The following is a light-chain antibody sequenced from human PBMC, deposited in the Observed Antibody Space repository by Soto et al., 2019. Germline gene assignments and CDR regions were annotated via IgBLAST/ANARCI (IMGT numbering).Light chain of an antibody. CDR3: QTWGTGIQV. V-gene: IGLV4-69*01. Sequence: QAVVTQSPSASASLGASVKLTCTLSSGHSSYAIAWHQQQPEKGPRYLMKLNSDGSHSKGDGIPDRFSGSSSGAERYRTISSLQSEDEADYYCQTWGTGIQVFGGGTKPTVL. J-gene: IGLJ2*01. CDR2: LNSDGSH. CDR1: SGHSSYA.